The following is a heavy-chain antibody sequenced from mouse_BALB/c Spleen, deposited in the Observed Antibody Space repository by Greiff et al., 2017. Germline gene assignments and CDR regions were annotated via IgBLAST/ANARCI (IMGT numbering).Heavy chain of an antibody. CDR3: ARSGDYGYAMDY. CDR1: GYTFTSYW. Sequence: QVQLKQSGAELAKPGASVKMSCKASGYTFTSYWMHWVKQRPGQGLEWIGYINPSTGYTEFNQKFKDKATLTADKSSSTAYMQLSSLTSEDSAVYYCARSGDYGYAMDYWGQGTSVTVSS. V-gene: IGHV1-7*01. D-gene: IGHD2-13*01. CDR2: INPSTGYT. J-gene: IGHJ4*01.